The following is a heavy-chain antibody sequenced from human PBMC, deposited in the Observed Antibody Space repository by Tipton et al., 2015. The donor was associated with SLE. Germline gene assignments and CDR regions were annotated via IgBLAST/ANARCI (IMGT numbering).Heavy chain of an antibody. CDR1: GFTFSSYG. Sequence: SGFTFSSYGMHWVRQAPGKGLEWVAVIWYDGSHKYYADSVKGRFTISRDNSKNTLYLQMNSLRAEDTAVYYCARELKYSSSWYDYWGQGTLVTVSS. J-gene: IGHJ4*02. D-gene: IGHD6-13*01. V-gene: IGHV3-33*01. CDR3: ARELKYSSSWYDY. CDR2: IWYDGSHK.